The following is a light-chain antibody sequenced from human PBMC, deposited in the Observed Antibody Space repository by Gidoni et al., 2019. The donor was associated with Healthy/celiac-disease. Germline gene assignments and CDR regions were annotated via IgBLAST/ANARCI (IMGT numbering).Light chain of an antibody. CDR3: QRRSNWPIT. Sequence: EIVLTQSPATRSLSPGERATLSCRASQSVSNHFAWYQRRPGQAPRLLISDASNRATGIPARVSGSVSGTDFTLTISSLEPEDFAVFYCQRRSNWPITFGQGTRLEIK. CDR1: QSVSNH. V-gene: IGKV3-11*01. J-gene: IGKJ5*01. CDR2: DAS.